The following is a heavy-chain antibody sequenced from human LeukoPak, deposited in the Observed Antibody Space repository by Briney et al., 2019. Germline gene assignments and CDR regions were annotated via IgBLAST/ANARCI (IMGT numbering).Heavy chain of an antibody. V-gene: IGHV4-59*01. J-gene: IGHJ6*03. CDR3: AKADTISSGYMDV. D-gene: IGHD3-3*01. CDR2: IYYSGST. Sequence: PSETLSLTCTVSGGSISSYYWSWIRQPPGKGLEWIGYIYYSGSTNYNPSLKSRVTISVDTSKNQFSLKLSSVTAADTAVYYCAKADTISSGYMDVWGKGTTATVSS. CDR1: GGSISSYY.